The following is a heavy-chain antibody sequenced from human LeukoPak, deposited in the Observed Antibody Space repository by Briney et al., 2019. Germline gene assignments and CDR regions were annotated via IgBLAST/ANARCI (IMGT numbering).Heavy chain of an antibody. CDR3: ARALPYDAFDI. J-gene: IGHJ3*02. CDR1: GYTFTSYD. CDR2: IIPIFGTA. Sequence: GASVKVSCKASGYTFTSYDISWVRQAPGQGLEWMGRIIPIFGTANYAQKFQGRVTITTDESTSTAYMELSSLRSEDTAVYYCARALPYDAFDIWGQGTMVTVSS. V-gene: IGHV1-69*05. D-gene: IGHD5/OR15-5a*01.